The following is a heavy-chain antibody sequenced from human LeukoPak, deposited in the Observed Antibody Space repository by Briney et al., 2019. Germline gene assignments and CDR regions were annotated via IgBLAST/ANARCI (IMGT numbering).Heavy chain of an antibody. CDR3: VKSSGYSSYDHGDY. Sequence: GGSLRLSCAASGFTFSSYWMSWVRQAPGKGLEWVANIKQDGSEKYYVDSVKGRFTISRDNAKNSLYLQMNSLRAEDTAVYYCVKSSGYSSYDHGDYWGQGTMAIVSS. J-gene: IGHJ4*02. D-gene: IGHD5-18*01. CDR1: GFTFSSYW. V-gene: IGHV3-7*01. CDR2: IKQDGSEK.